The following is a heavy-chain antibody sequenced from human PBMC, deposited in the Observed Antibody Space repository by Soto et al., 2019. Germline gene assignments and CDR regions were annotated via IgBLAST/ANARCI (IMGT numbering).Heavy chain of an antibody. Sequence: EGQLVEFGGGLVKPGGSLRLSCAASGFSFSIYSYNWVRQAPGKGLEWLSYISPAGSSIYYADSVKGRFTISRDSARDSVYLQMNSLRAEDTAVYYCAKDRGGSGAFDIWGQGTMVTASS. V-gene: IGHV3-48*01. J-gene: IGHJ3*02. CDR3: AKDRGGSGAFDI. CDR1: GFSFSIYS. CDR2: ISPAGSSI. D-gene: IGHD3-10*01.